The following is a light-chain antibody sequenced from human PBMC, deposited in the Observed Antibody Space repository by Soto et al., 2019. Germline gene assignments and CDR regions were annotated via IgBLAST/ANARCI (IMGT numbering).Light chain of an antibody. CDR1: SSNIGGNS. V-gene: IGLV1-51*01. CDR2: DDD. J-gene: IGLJ1*01. Sequence: QSVMTQPPSVSAAPGQRVTISCSGSSSNIGGNSVSWYQQLPGTAPKLLIYDDDKRPSGIPDRSSGYKSGTSATLGITGFRTGDEADYYCGSWDSSLSAYVFGTGTKLTVL. CDR3: GSWDSSLSAYV.